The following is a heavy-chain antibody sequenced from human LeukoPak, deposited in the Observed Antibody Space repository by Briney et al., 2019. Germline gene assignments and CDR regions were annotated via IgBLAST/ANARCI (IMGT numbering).Heavy chain of an antibody. Sequence: SVKVSCKASGGTFSSYAISWVRQAPGQGLEWMGGIIPIFGTANYAQKFQGRVTITADESTSTAYMELSSLRSEDTAVYYYARVPVDIVATMPYYYGMDVWGQGTTVTVSS. CDR1: GGTFSSYA. CDR2: IIPIFGTA. D-gene: IGHD5-12*01. CDR3: ARVPVDIVATMPYYYGMDV. V-gene: IGHV1-69*13. J-gene: IGHJ6*02.